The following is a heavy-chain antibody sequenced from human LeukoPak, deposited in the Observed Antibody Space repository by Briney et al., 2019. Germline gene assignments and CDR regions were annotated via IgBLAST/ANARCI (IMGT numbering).Heavy chain of an antibody. V-gene: IGHV4-38-2*02. CDR1: GYSISSGYY. J-gene: IGHJ4*02. CDR2: IYHSGST. D-gene: IGHD1-26*01. CDR3: ARGVSGSQDS. Sequence: SETLSLTCTVSGYSISSGYYWAWIRQPPGKGLEWIGSIYHSGSTYYKPSLKSRVTISVDTSKNQFSLKLSSVAAADTAVYYCARGVSGSQDSWGRGTLVTVSS.